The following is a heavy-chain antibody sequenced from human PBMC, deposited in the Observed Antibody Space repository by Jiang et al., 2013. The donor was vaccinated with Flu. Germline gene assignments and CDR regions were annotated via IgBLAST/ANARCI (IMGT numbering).Heavy chain of an antibody. Sequence: FSSYSMNWVRQAPGKGLEWVSSISSSSSYIYYADSVKGRFTISRDNAKNSLYLQMNSLRAEDTAVYYCARVVGIAAAGRNDYWGQGTLVTVSS. CDR1: FSSYS. J-gene: IGHJ4*02. D-gene: IGHD6-13*01. CDR2: ISSSSSYI. CDR3: ARVVGIAAAGRNDY. V-gene: IGHV3-21*01.